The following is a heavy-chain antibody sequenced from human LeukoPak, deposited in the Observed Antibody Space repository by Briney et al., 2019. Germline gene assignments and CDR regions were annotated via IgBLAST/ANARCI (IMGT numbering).Heavy chain of an antibody. CDR3: ARVVGVTRETDY. V-gene: IGHV4-39*07. CDR2: IYYSGST. J-gene: IGHJ4*02. CDR1: GGSISSSSYH. Sequence: SETLSLTCTVSGGSISSSSYHWGWIRQPPGKGLEWIGSIYYSGSTYYNPSLKSRVTISVDTSKNQFSLKLSSVTAADTAAYYCARVVGVTRETDYWGQGTLVTVSS. D-gene: IGHD2-21*02.